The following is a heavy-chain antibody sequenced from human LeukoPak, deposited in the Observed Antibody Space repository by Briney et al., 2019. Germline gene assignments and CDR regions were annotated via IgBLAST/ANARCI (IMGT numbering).Heavy chain of an antibody. Sequence: GGSLRLSCAASGFTFSSYEMNWVRQAPGKGLEWVSYISSSGSTIYYADSVKGRFTISRDNAKSSLYLQMNSLRAEDTAVYYCAKDGPRRLPYYMDVWGKGTTVTISS. J-gene: IGHJ6*03. D-gene: IGHD4-17*01. CDR2: ISSSGSTI. V-gene: IGHV3-48*03. CDR1: GFTFSSYE. CDR3: AKDGPRRLPYYMDV.